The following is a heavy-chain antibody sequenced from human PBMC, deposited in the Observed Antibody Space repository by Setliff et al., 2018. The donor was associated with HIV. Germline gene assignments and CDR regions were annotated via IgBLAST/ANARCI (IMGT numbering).Heavy chain of an antibody. J-gene: IGHJ4*02. CDR3: ARIYDYGSYYFDY. V-gene: IGHV4-59*01. CDR1: GGSISSYF. CDR2: IYYSGST. D-gene: IGHD3-10*01. Sequence: SETLSLTCAVYGGSISSYFWSWIRQPPGKGLEWIGYIYYSGSTNYNPSLKSRVTISADTFKNQFSLKLSSVTAADTAVYYCARIYDYGSYYFDYWGQGTLVTVSS.